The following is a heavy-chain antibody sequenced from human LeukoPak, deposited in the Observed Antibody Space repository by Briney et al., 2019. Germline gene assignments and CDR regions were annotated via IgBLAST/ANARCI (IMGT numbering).Heavy chain of an antibody. Sequence: GGSLRLSCAASGFTFSSYAMHWVRQAPGKGLEWLSYISSGSTIYYADSVKGRFTIPRDNSKNTLYLQMNSLRAEDTAVYYCAKVEDADGELSSYYFDYWGQGTLVTVSS. CDR1: GFTFSSYA. CDR3: AKVEDADGELSSYYFDY. D-gene: IGHD6-6*01. V-gene: IGHV3-48*01. CDR2: ISSGSTI. J-gene: IGHJ4*02.